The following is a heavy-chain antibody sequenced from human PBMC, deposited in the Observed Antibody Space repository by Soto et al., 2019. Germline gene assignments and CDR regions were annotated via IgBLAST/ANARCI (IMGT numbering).Heavy chain of an antibody. D-gene: IGHD3-10*01. CDR1: GFTFSSYA. CDR3: ATAPRSGSYYSSPHDAFDI. Sequence: GGSLRLSCAASGFTFSSYAMSWVRQAPGKGLEWVSAISGSGGSTYYADSVKGRFTISRDNSKNTLYLQMNSLRAEDTAVYYCATAPRSGSYYSSPHDAFDIWGQGTMVTVSS. J-gene: IGHJ3*02. V-gene: IGHV3-23*01. CDR2: ISGSGGST.